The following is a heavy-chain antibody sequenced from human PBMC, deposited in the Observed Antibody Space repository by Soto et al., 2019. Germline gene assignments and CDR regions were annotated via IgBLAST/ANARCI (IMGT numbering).Heavy chain of an antibody. Sequence: SETLSLTCTVSGGSISSYYWSWIRQPPGKGLEWIGYIYYSGSTNYNPSLKSRVTISVDTSKNQFSLKLSSVTATDTAVYYCARQYSSSSDAFDIWGQGTMVTVSS. J-gene: IGHJ3*02. V-gene: IGHV4-59*08. D-gene: IGHD6-6*01. CDR3: ARQYSSSSDAFDI. CDR2: IYYSGST. CDR1: GGSISSYY.